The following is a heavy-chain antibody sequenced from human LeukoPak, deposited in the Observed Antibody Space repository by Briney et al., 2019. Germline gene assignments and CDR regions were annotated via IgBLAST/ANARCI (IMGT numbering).Heavy chain of an antibody. CDR2: IYSGGST. J-gene: IGHJ4*02. D-gene: IGHD1-26*01. CDR3: AREAFFSGSYYFDY. Sequence: GGSLRLSCAASGFTVSSNYMSWVRQAPGKGLEWVSVIYSGGSTYYADSVKGRFTISRDNSKNTLYLQMNSLRAEDTAVYYCAREAFFSGSYYFDYWGQGTLVTVSS. V-gene: IGHV3-53*01. CDR1: GFTVSSNY.